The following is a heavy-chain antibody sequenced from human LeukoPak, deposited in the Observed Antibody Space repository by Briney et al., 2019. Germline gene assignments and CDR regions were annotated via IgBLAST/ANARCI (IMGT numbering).Heavy chain of an antibody. CDR1: GGTFSSYA. Sequence: SVKVSCKASGGTFSSYAISWVRQAPGQGLGWMGGIIPIFGTANYAQKFQGRVTITADESTSTADMEPSSLISEDTAVYYCATGHGDYYLWFDPWGQRTLVTVSS. V-gene: IGHV1-69*13. CDR3: ATGHGDYYLWFDP. CDR2: IIPIFGTA. J-gene: IGHJ5*02. D-gene: IGHD4-17*01.